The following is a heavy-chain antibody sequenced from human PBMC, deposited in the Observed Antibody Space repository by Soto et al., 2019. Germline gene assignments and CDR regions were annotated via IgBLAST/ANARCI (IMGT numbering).Heavy chain of an antibody. Sequence: GASVKVSCKASGYTFTSYGISWVRQAPGQGLEWMGWISAYNGNTNYAQKLQGRVTMTTDTSTSTAYMELRSLRSDDTAVYYCARDWHYDRQYNWFDPWGQGTLVTVSS. CDR2: ISAYNGNT. CDR3: ARDWHYDRQYNWFDP. J-gene: IGHJ5*02. V-gene: IGHV1-18*01. CDR1: GYTFTSYG. D-gene: IGHD3-22*01.